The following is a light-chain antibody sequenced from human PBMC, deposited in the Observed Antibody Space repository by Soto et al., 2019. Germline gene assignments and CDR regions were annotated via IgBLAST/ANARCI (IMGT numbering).Light chain of an antibody. V-gene: IGLV1-40*01. J-gene: IGLJ3*02. Sequence: QPVLTQPPSVSGAPGQRVTISCTGSSSNIGAGFDVHWYHQIAGTAPKLLIYGNSNRPSGVPDRFSGSKSGTSASLAINGLHAEDEAHYDGKSYDNSLGGSWVFGGGTQLTVL. CDR1: SSNIGAGFD. CDR2: GNS. CDR3: KSYDNSLGGSWV.